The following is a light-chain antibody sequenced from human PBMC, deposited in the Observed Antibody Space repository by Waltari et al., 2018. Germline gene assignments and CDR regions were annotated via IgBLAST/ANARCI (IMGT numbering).Light chain of an antibody. CDR2: AAS. J-gene: IGKJ4*01. V-gene: IGKV1-39*01. CDR1: QSLSGY. Sequence: DIDMTQSPSSLSASVGDRATITCRASQSLSGYLHWYQQKPGIAPRLLIFAASNLQSGVPSRFSGSGSGTDFTLTISSLQPEDFATYYCQQSFNRPPTFGGGTKVEVK. CDR3: QQSFNRPPT.